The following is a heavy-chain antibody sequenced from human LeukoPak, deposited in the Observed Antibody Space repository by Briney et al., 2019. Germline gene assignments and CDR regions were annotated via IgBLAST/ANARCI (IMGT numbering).Heavy chain of an antibody. V-gene: IGHV1-18*01. Sequence: ASVKVSCKASGYTFTSYGISWVRQAPGQGLEWMGWISAYNGNTNYAQKLQGRVTMTTDTSTSTAYMELRSLRSEDTAVYYCARGSSLMYSSSVDYWGQGTLVTVSS. CDR2: ISAYNGNT. D-gene: IGHD6-6*01. J-gene: IGHJ4*02. CDR3: ARGSSLMYSSSVDY. CDR1: GYTFTSYG.